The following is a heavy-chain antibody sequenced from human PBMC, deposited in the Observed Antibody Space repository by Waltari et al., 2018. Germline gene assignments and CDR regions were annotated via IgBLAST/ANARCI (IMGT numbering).Heavy chain of an antibody. V-gene: IGHV4-34*01. J-gene: IGHJ4*02. CDR1: GGSFSGYY. CDR2: INHSGRY. CDR3: AKYDRGGLYFDY. D-gene: IGHD3-9*01. Sequence: QVQLQQWGAGLLKPSETLSLTCAVYGGSFSGYYCSWIRKPPGKGLEWIGEINHSGRYHHHPALQRRVSISVDKAKNQFSLKRSSVTAADTGVYDGAKYDRGGLYFDYWGQGTLVTVSS.